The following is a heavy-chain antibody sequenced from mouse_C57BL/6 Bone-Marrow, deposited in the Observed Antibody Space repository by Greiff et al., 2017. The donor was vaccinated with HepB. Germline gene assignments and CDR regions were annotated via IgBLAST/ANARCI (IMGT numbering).Heavy chain of an antibody. CDR3: ARDRGSHWYFDV. CDR1: GFTFSDYY. V-gene: IGHV5-16*01. CDR2: INYDGSST. Sequence: EVQLMESEGGLVQPGSSMKLSCTASGFTFSDYYMAWVRQVPEKGLEWVANINYDGSSTYYLDSLKSRFIISRDNAKNILYLQMSSLKSEDTATYYCARDRGSHWYFDVWGTGTTVTVSS. J-gene: IGHJ1*03.